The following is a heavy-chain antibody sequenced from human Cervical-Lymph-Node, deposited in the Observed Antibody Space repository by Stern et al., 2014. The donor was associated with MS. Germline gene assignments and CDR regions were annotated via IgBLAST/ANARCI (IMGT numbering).Heavy chain of an antibody. J-gene: IGHJ3*02. CDR2: ISSSGNTI. CDR3: VRGLGSVTDAFDM. Sequence: EVQLVESGGGLVQPGGSLRLSCAASGFTLSSYTMNWFRQAPGKGLEWGSHISSSGNTIYYADSLKGRFTISRDKAKKSLYLQMNSLRAEDTAVYYCVRGLGSVTDAFDMWGQGTMVTVSS. D-gene: IGHD4-17*01. CDR1: GFTLSSYT. V-gene: IGHV3-48*01.